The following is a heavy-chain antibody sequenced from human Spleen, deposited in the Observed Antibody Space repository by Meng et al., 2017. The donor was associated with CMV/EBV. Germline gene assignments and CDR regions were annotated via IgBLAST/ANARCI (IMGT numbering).Heavy chain of an antibody. J-gene: IGHJ6*02. Sequence: GGSLRLSCAASGFTFSSYAMHWVRQAPGKGLEWVAVISYDGSNKYYADSVKGRFTISRDNSKNTLYLQMNSLRAEDTAVYYCTRKDGRSASGDYYYYYGMDVWGQGTTVTVSS. CDR1: GFTFSSYA. V-gene: IGHV3-30*04. CDR3: TRKDGRSASGDYYYYYGMDV. CDR2: ISYDGSNK. D-gene: IGHD2-8*02.